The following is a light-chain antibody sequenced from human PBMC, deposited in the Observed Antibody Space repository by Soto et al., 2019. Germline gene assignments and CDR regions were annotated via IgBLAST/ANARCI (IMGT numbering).Light chain of an antibody. J-gene: IGKJ4*01. CDR2: DAS. V-gene: IGKV3-11*01. CDR1: KSVSSY. CDR3: EQRSSWKT. Sequence: EIVLTQSPATLSLSPGERATLSCRASKSVSSYLAWYQQKPGQAPRLLIYDASNRATGIPARFSGSGSGTDFTLTISSLEPEDFAVYYCEQRSSWKTFGGGTKVEI.